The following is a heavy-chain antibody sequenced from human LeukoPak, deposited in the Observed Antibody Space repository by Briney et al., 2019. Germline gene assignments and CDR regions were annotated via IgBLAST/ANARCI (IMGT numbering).Heavy chain of an antibody. CDR1: GGSVNSGGYY. D-gene: IGHD4-17*01. J-gene: IGHJ4*02. Sequence: PSQTLSLTCTVSGGSVNSGGYYWTWIRQHPGKGLEWLGYIYYSGRTYYHPSLKSRITISLDTSKNQFSLNLTSVSAADTAFYFCARSSDYGDYDWGQGTLITVSS. CDR2: IYYSGRT. V-gene: IGHV4-31*03. CDR3: ARSSDYGDYD.